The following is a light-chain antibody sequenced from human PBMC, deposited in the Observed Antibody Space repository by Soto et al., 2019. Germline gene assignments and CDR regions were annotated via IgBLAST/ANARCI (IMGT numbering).Light chain of an antibody. CDR1: QSVSSSY. V-gene: IGKV3D-7*01. CDR2: DVS. CDR3: QHYNYWPYT. J-gene: IGKJ2*01. Sequence: EIVLTQSPGTLSLSPGERATLSCRASQSVSSSYLAWYQHKPGQPPSLLIYDVSHRATGIPARFSGSGSGTDFTLTISSLQSEDFAVYYCQHYNYWPYTFGQGT.